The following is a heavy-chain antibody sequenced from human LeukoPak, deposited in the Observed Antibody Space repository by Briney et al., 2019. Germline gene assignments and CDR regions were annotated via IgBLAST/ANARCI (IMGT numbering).Heavy chain of an antibody. J-gene: IGHJ4*02. D-gene: IGHD3-3*01. CDR1: GYTFTGYY. Sequence: GASVKVSCKASGYTFTGYYMHWVRQAPGQGLEWMGWINPNSGGTNYAQKFRGRVTMTRDTSISTAYMELSRLRSDDTAVYYCARNYDFWSGYYSPRSYFDYWGQGTLVTVSS. CDR3: ARNYDFWSGYYSPRSYFDY. CDR2: INPNSGGT. V-gene: IGHV1-2*02.